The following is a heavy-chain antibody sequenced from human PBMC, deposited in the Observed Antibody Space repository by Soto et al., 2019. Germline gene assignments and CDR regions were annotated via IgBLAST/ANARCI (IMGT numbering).Heavy chain of an antibody. V-gene: IGHV2-5*02. CDR1: GFSLTTDRVG. J-gene: IGHJ4*02. CDR2: IYWDDSK. D-gene: IGHD1-26*01. CDR3: AHAYGGRSLY. Sequence: QITLKESGPTLVKPTQTLTLTCTFSGFSLTTDRVGVGWIRQPPGEALEWLAVIYWDDSKTYMPSLESRLTITKDTSKSQVALTMTNMDSLATATYYCAHAYGGRSLYWGQGTLVNVSS.